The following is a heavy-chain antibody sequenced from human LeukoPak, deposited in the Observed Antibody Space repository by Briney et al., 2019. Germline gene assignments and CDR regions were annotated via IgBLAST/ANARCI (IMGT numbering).Heavy chain of an antibody. Sequence: GGSLRLSCTASGFNFNDYWMTWIRQTPKKGLEWVANINQDGGEEQYLDSVKGRFTISRDNDKNSVFLQINGVGGEDTAVYYCVRGGYDFSSVYPYVMGVWGQGTTVIVSS. CDR3: VRGGYDFSSVYPYVMGV. D-gene: IGHD3-3*01. CDR2: INQDGGEE. J-gene: IGHJ6*02. V-gene: IGHV3-7*03. CDR1: GFNFNDYW.